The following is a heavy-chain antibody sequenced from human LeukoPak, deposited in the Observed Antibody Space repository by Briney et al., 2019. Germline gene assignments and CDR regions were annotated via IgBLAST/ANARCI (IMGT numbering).Heavy chain of an antibody. CDR1: GFTVSGTH. V-gene: IGHV3-53*01. CDR3: ARDQATSGGGLDS. D-gene: IGHD3-16*01. J-gene: IGHJ4*02. CDR2: IYTGGTT. Sequence: GGSLRLSCAASGFTVSGTHMSWVRQAPGKGLEWVSAIYTGGTTYYSDSVEGRFTISRDKSKNTLYLQMDSLRVEDTAVYYCARDQATSGGGLDSWGQGALVTVSS.